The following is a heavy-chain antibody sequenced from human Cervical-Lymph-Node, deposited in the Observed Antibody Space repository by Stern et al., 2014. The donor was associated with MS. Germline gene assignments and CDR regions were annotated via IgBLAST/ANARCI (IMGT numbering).Heavy chain of an antibody. CDR2: ISRTGTTI. Sequence: EVQLEESGGGLVQPGGSLRLSCAASGFTFSTYSMNWVRQAPGKGLQWVSYISRTGTTIYYADSVKGRFTISRDNAKNSLYLQMNSLSAEDTAVYYCARDHVVPGVILSNFDYWGQGTLVTVSS. V-gene: IGHV3-48*01. CDR1: GFTFSTYS. J-gene: IGHJ4*02. CDR3: ARDHVVPGVILSNFDY. D-gene: IGHD2-2*01.